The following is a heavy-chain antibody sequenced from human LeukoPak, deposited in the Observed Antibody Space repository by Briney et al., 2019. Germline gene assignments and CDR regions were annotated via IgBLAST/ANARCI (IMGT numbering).Heavy chain of an antibody. J-gene: IGHJ4*02. CDR1: GFLFSVYY. Sequence: GGSLRLSCVTSGFLFSVYYMSWIRQAPGKGLEWISYISPSSSFANYADSIKGRFTTSRDNAENSLFLHMNSLGAEDTAMYYCARDDSSGSHFDSWGQGTLVTVSS. V-gene: IGHV3-11*05. CDR2: ISPSSSFA. CDR3: ARDDSSGSHFDS. D-gene: IGHD3-22*01.